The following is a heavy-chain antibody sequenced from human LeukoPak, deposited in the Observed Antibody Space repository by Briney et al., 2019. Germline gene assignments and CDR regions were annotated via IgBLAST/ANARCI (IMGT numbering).Heavy chain of an antibody. CDR1: RDSISYGSYY. CDR3: ARDVPIFGVVSYYYYMDV. Sequence: SETLSLTCTVSRDSISYGSYYWSWIRQPAGKGLEWIGRIYTGGNTNYNPSLKSRVTISVDTSKNQFSLELSSVTAADTAVYYCARDVPIFGVVSYYYYMDVWGQGTTVTVS. D-gene: IGHD3-3*01. J-gene: IGHJ6*03. CDR2: IYTGGNT. V-gene: IGHV4-61*02.